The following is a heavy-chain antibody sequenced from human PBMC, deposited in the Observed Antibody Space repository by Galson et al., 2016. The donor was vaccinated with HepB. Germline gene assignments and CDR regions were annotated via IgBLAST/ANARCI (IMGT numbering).Heavy chain of an antibody. Sequence: SLRLSCAASGITFSIYWMQWVRQAPGKGLVWVSRINGDGSTIRYADSVKGRFTTSRDNAKNTVYLEMNGLRAEDTAVYYCTTDHSGNAVGYWGQGTLVTVSS. D-gene: IGHD6-19*01. CDR1: GITFSIYW. CDR3: TTDHSGNAVGY. V-gene: IGHV3-74*01. CDR2: INGDGSTI. J-gene: IGHJ4*02.